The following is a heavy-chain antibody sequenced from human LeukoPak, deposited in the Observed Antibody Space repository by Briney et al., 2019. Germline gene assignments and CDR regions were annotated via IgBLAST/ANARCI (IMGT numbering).Heavy chain of an antibody. V-gene: IGHV4-39*07. J-gene: IGHJ3*02. CDR1: GGSISSSSYY. CDR2: IYYSGST. D-gene: IGHD3-22*01. CDR3: ARSYYDSSGYYLYAFGI. Sequence: SETLSLTCTVSGGSISSSSYYWGWIRQPPGKGLEWIGSIYYSGSTYYNPSLKNRVTISVDTSKNQFSLKLSSVTAADTAVYYCARSYYDSSGYYLYAFGIWGQGTMVTVSS.